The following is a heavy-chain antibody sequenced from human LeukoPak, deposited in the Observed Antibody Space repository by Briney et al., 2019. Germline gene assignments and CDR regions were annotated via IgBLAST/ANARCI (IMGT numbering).Heavy chain of an antibody. CDR1: GYTFTDYY. CDR3: ARGLRGTDFDY. CDR2: INPNSGGA. V-gene: IGHV1-2*02. D-gene: IGHD3-16*01. J-gene: IGHJ4*02. Sequence: ASVKVSCKASGYTFTDYYMHWVRQAPGQGLEWMGWINPNSGGAKYAQRFQVRVTMTRDTSISTAYMELRGLRSDDTAVYYCARGLRGTDFDYWGQGTLVTVSS.